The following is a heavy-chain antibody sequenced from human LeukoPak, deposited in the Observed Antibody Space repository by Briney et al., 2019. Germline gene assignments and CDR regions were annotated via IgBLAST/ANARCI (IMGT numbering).Heavy chain of an antibody. J-gene: IGHJ4*02. CDR1: GGTFSSYA. D-gene: IGHD5-12*01. Sequence: SVKVSCKASGGTFSSYAISWMRQAPGQGLEWMGGIIPIFGTANYAQKFQGRVTITADKSTSTAYMELSSLRSEDTAVYYCARAEYSGYDWVYFDYWGQGTLVTVSS. V-gene: IGHV1-69*06. CDR3: ARAEYSGYDWVYFDY. CDR2: IIPIFGTA.